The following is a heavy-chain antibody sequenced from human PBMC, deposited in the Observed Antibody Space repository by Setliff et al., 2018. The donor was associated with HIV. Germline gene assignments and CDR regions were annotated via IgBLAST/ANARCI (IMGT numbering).Heavy chain of an antibody. V-gene: IGHV1-24*01. Sequence: GASVKVSCKVSGYALTELSMHWVRQAPGKGLEWMGGFDPEDGETMYAQKFQGRLTMTEDTSTDTAYMELSSLKSEDTAVYYCARGPQYNFWGGYLGLWGRGTRVTVSS. CDR1: GYALTELS. D-gene: IGHD3-3*01. CDR2: FDPEDGET. CDR3: ARGPQYNFWGGYLGL. J-gene: IGHJ4*02.